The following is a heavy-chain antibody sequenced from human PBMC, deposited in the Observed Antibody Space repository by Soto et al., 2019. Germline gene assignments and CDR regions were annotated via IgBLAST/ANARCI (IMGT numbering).Heavy chain of an antibody. CDR1: GFTVSSNY. CDR2: IYSGGST. J-gene: IGHJ1*01. CDR3: ARDRVESGYPEYFQH. D-gene: IGHD5-12*01. V-gene: IGHV3-53*01. Sequence: EVQLVESGGGLIQPGGSLRLSCAASGFTVSSNYMSWVRQAPGKGLEWVSVIYSGGSTYYADSVKGRFTISRDNSKNTLYRQMNSPRTEDTAVYYCARDRVESGYPEYFQHWGQGTVVTVS.